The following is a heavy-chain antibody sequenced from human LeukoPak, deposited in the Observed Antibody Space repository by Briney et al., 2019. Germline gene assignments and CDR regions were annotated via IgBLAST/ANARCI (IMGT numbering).Heavy chain of an antibody. CDR2: ISGGGGST. V-gene: IGHV3-23*01. Sequence: GGSLRLSCAASGFTFSSYAMSWVRQAPGKGLEWVSAISGGGGSTYYADSVKGRFTISRDNSKNTLYLQMNSLRAEDTAVYYCARPDYDILTGYDYWGQGTLVTVSS. J-gene: IGHJ4*02. CDR3: ARPDYDILTGYDY. D-gene: IGHD3-9*01. CDR1: GFTFSSYA.